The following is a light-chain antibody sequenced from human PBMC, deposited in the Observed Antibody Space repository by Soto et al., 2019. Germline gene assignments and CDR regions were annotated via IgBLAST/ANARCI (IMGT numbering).Light chain of an antibody. J-gene: IGKJ2*01. V-gene: IGKV3-20*01. CDR3: HQYGSSPYT. Sequence: EIVLTQSPGTLSLSPGERATRSCRASQSISSGYLAWYQQKPGQAPRLLIYDASTRATAIPDRFSGSGSGTDFTLTISRLEPEDFAVYYCHQYGSSPYTFGQGTKLEI. CDR1: QSISSGY. CDR2: DAS.